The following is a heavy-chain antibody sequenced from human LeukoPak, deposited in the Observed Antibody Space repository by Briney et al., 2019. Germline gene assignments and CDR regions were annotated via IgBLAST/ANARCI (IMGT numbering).Heavy chain of an antibody. CDR1: GYTFTSYD. V-gene: IGHV1-8*01. J-gene: IGHJ4*02. CDR3: ARAKPKYYYDSSGYPDY. CDR2: MNPNSGNT. Sequence: ASVKVSCKASGYTFTSYDINWVRQATGQGLEWMGWMNPNSGNTGYAQKFQGRVTMTRDMSTSTVYMELSSLRSEDTAVYYCARAKPKYYYDSSGYPDYWGQGTLVTVSS. D-gene: IGHD3-22*01.